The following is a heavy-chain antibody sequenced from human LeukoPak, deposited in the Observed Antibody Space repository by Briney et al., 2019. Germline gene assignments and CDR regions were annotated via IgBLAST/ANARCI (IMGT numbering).Heavy chain of an antibody. CDR3: AKSVTYYYDDIAT. D-gene: IGHD3-22*01. CDR1: GFTFSSYA. CDR2: ISGSGGRT. Sequence: GSLRLSCAASGFTFSSYAMSWVRQAPGKGLDWVSAISGSGGRTYYADTVKGRFTISRDKSKNTLYLQMNSLRAEDTAVYYCAKSVTYYYDDIATWGQGTLVTVSS. J-gene: IGHJ5*02. V-gene: IGHV3-23*01.